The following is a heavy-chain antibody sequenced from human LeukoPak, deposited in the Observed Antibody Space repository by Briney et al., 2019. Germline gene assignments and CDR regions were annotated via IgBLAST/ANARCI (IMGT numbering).Heavy chain of an antibody. J-gene: IGHJ4*02. CDR1: GYSFTSYG. D-gene: IGHD5-12*01. CDR3: ARTCSGYDS. Sequence: GASVKVSCKASGYSFTSYGISWVRQAPGQGLEWMGWVSTYNGNTNYAQKLQGRVTMTTDTSTSTAYMELRSLKSDDTAVYYCARTCSGYDSWGQGTLVTVSS. CDR2: VSTYNGNT. V-gene: IGHV1-18*04.